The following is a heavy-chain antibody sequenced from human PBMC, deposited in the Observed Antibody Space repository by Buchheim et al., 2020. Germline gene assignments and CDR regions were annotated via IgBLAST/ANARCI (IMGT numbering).Heavy chain of an antibody. Sequence: QVQLQESGPGLVTPSQTLSLTCTVSGDSISSGGHYWSWIRQRPGEGLEWIGYIYDSASTYYNPSLQSRVTMSLDTSNNQFSLKLTSVTVADTAVYYCARDPAVAGYFDYWGQGTL. V-gene: IGHV4-31*03. D-gene: IGHD6-19*01. CDR2: IYDSAST. CDR3: ARDPAVAGYFDY. CDR1: GDSISSGGHY. J-gene: IGHJ4*02.